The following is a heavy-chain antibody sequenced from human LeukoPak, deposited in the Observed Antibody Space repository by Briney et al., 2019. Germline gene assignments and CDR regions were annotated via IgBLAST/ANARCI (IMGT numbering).Heavy chain of an antibody. CDR1: GYTFTGHY. CDR3: ARDLGDTYGSVGDFDY. V-gene: IGHV1-2*02. Sequence: ASVKVSCKASGYTFTGHYMHWVRQAPGQGLEWMGWINPDSGGTIYAQNFQGRVTMTRDTSISTAYMELSSLRSDDTAVYYCARDLGDTYGSVGDFDYWGQGTLVTVSS. D-gene: IGHD3-10*01. CDR2: INPDSGGT. J-gene: IGHJ4*02.